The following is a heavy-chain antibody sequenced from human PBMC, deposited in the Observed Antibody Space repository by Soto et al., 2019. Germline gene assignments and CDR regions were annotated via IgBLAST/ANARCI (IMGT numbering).Heavy chain of an antibody. J-gene: IGHJ4*02. D-gene: IGHD6-13*01. CDR1: GFTFSSYA. Sequence: GESLKISCAASGFTFSSYAMSWVRQAPGKGLEWVSAISGSGGSTYYADSVKGRFTISRDNSKNTLYLQMNSLRAEDTAVYYCAKSEVSAAGTTFDYWGQGTLVTVSS. CDR3: AKSEVSAAGTTFDY. CDR2: ISGSGGST. V-gene: IGHV3-23*01.